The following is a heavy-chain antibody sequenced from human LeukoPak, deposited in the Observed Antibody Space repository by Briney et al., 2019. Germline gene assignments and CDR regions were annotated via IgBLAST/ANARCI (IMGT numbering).Heavy chain of an antibody. Sequence: GGSLRLSCAASGFTFSDYYMTWIRQAPGKGLEWVSYISSSGSTIYYADSVKGRFTISRDNAKNSLYLQMNSLGAEDTAVYYCARGYDSSGYNWFDPWGQGTLITVSS. CDR3: ARGYDSSGYNWFDP. CDR1: GFTFSDYY. CDR2: ISSSGSTI. J-gene: IGHJ5*02. V-gene: IGHV3-11*01. D-gene: IGHD3-22*01.